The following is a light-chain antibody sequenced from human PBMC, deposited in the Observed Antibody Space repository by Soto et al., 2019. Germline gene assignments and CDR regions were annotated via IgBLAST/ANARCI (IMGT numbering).Light chain of an antibody. CDR3: QQYNNWPQT. V-gene: IGKV3-15*01. Sequence: EILMTQSPATLSLSLGERATLSGWASQSVSSTIAWYQQRPGQAPRLLIYGASKRAIGLPARFSGSGSGTEFTLTITSLQSEDFAVYYCQQYNNWPQTFGQGTKVDIK. CDR1: QSVSST. CDR2: GAS. J-gene: IGKJ1*01.